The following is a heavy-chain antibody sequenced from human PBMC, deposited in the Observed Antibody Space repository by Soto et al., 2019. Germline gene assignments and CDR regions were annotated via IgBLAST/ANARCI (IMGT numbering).Heavy chain of an antibody. V-gene: IGHV4-34*01. J-gene: IGHJ4*02. Sequence: QVQLQQWGAGLLKPSETLSLTCAVYGGSFSGYYWSWIRQPPGKGLEWIGEINHSGSTNYNPSLKSXGTVSXXTSKNQFSLKLSSVTAADTAVYYCARGGYSYGNDYWGQGTLVTVSS. CDR1: GGSFSGYY. D-gene: IGHD5-18*01. CDR2: INHSGST. CDR3: ARGGYSYGNDY.